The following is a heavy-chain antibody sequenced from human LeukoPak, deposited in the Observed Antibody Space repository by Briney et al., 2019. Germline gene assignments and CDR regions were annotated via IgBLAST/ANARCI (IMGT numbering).Heavy chain of an antibody. CDR2: IHPGEYER. D-gene: IGHD6-25*01. CDR1: GYRFTSYW. V-gene: IGHV5-51*01. J-gene: IGHJ5*02. CDR3: ARRTDSGWKWFDP. Sequence: GDSLDISFQASGYRFTSYWIGWVGQMPGKGLDWMGVIHPGEYERRYSPSFEGQVTISADKSISTAYMQWSSLKASDTAMYYCARRTDSGWKWFDPWGQGPLVTVSS.